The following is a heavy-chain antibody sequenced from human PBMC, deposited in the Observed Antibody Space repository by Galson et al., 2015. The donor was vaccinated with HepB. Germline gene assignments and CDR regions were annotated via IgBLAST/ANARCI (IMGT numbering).Heavy chain of an antibody. Sequence: SLRLSCAASGFTFSSYAMSWVRQAPGKGLEWVSAISGSGGSTYYADSVKGRFTISRDNSKNTLYLQMNSLRAEDTAVYYCAKGMQRDIVVVVAATSRYGMDVWGQGTTVTVSS. CDR2: ISGSGGST. D-gene: IGHD2-15*01. CDR3: AKGMQRDIVVVVAATSRYGMDV. V-gene: IGHV3-23*01. J-gene: IGHJ6*02. CDR1: GFTFSSYA.